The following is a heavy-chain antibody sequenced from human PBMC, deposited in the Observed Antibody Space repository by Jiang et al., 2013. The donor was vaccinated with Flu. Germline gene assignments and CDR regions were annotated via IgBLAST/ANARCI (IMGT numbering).Heavy chain of an antibody. CDR1: GFTFSRYG. CDR3: ARDDGGSTYFYEADAYSLSYYFDY. J-gene: IGHJ4*01. Sequence: ASGFTFSRYGMHWGPPVSRQGAGVGGSYSHDGNEKYYEDSVKGRFTISRDNSKNTLDLQMNSLRPGDTAMYFCARDDGGSTYFYEADAYSLSYYFDYWGHGTLVTVSS. CDR2: SHDGNEK. D-gene: IGHD3-22*01. V-gene: IGHV3-30*03.